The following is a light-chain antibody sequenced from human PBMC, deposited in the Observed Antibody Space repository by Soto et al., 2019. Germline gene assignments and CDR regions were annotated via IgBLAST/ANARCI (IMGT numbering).Light chain of an antibody. V-gene: IGKV3-20*01. CDR3: QQYGSSPQT. Sequence: IVLSQSPGTLSLSPGERATLSCRASQSVSSSYLAWYQQKSGQAPRLLIYGASSRATGIPDRFSGSGSGTDFTLTISRLEPEDFAVYYCQQYGSSPQTFGQGTKVDI. J-gene: IGKJ1*01. CDR2: GAS. CDR1: QSVSSSY.